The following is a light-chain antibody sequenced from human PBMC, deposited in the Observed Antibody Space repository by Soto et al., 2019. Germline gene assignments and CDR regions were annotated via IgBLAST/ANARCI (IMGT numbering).Light chain of an antibody. V-gene: IGKV3-15*01. CDR2: GAS. CDR1: QSVSSN. Sequence: EIVMTQSPATLSVSQGERATLSCRASQSVSSNLAWYQQKPGQAPRLLIDGASTSATGIPARFSGSGSGTEFTLTISSLQSEDFAVDDCQQYNNWLRTFGQGTRVEIK. CDR3: QQYNNWLRT. J-gene: IGKJ1*01.